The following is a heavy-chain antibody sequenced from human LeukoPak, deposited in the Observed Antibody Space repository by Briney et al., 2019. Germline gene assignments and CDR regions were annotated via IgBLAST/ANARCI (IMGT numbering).Heavy chain of an antibody. Sequence: PSETLSLTCTLSGGSISSYYWSWIRQPAGKGLELIGRIYTSGNTNYNPSLKSRVTISVDKSKNQFSLKLSSVTAADTAVYYCARVLVGANYYYYYMDVWGKGTTVTVSS. D-gene: IGHD1-26*01. CDR2: IYTSGNT. CDR3: ARVLVGANYYYYYMDV. V-gene: IGHV4-4*07. CDR1: GGSISSYY. J-gene: IGHJ6*03.